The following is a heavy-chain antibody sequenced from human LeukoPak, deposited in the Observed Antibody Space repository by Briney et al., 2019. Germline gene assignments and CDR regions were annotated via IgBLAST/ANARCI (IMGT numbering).Heavy chain of an antibody. D-gene: IGHD3-3*01. CDR1: GFTFSSYG. CDR2: ISYDGSNK. V-gene: IGHV3-30*18. J-gene: IGHJ4*02. Sequence: PGGSLRLSCAASGFTFSSYGMHWVRQAPGKVLEWVAVISYDGSNKYYADSVKGRFTISRDNSKNTLYLQMNSLRAEDTAVYYCAKDGIGYYDFWSGYYTDYWGQGTLVTVSS. CDR3: AKDGIGYYDFWSGYYTDY.